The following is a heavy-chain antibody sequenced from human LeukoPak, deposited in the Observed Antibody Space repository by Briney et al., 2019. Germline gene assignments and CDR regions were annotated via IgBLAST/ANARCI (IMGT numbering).Heavy chain of an antibody. CDR1: GDIVKGKC. CDR3: ARLMATSEEY. CDR2: IYSGGST. V-gene: IGHV3-53*01. J-gene: IGHJ4*02. Sequence: ESLTLTSPGSGDIVKGKCVDWGGRRIIKKLEWVSVIYSGGSTYYADSVKGRFTISRDNSKNTLYLQMNSLRAEDRAVYYCARLMATSEEYWGQGTLVTVSS. D-gene: IGHD5-24*01.